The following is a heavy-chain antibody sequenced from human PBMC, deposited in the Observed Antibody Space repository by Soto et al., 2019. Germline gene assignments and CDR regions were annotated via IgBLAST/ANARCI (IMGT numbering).Heavy chain of an antibody. J-gene: IGHJ6*02. CDR2: INPNSGGT. Sequence: ASVKVSCKASGYTFTGYYMHWVRQAPGQGLELMGWINPNSGGTNYAQKFQGWVTMTRVTSISTAYMELSRLRSDDTAVYYCARGRPIVATILHNYYYGMDVWGQGTTVTVS. CDR1: GYTFTGYY. D-gene: IGHD5-12*01. V-gene: IGHV1-2*04. CDR3: ARGRPIVATILHNYYYGMDV.